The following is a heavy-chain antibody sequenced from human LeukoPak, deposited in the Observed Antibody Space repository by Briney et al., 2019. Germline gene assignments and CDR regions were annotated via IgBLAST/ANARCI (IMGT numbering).Heavy chain of an antibody. CDR3: ARHEDTAMVHGHGMDV. CDR2: IYYSGST. D-gene: IGHD5-18*01. V-gene: IGHV4-39*01. J-gene: IGHJ6*02. Sequence: SETLSLTCTVSGGSISSSSYYWGWIRQPPGKGLEWIGSIYYSGSTYYNPSLKSRVTISVDTSKNQFSLKLSSVTAADTAVYYCARHEDTAMVHGHGMDVWGQGTTVTVSS. CDR1: GGSISSSSYY.